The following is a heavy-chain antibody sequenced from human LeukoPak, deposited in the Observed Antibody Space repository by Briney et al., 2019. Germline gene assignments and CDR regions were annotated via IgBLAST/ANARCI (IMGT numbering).Heavy chain of an antibody. J-gene: IGHJ4*02. D-gene: IGHD3-22*01. CDR2: ISYDGTNK. CDR1: RFTFSTYA. V-gene: IGHV3-30*04. CDR3: TRGPGYHDSSYLDY. Sequence: GGSLRLSCAASRFTFSTYAMHWVRQAPGKGLEWVAVISYDGTNKNHADSVKGRFTISRDNSKNTLYLQMNSLRAEDTAVYYCTRGPGYHDSSYLDYWGQGTLVTVSS.